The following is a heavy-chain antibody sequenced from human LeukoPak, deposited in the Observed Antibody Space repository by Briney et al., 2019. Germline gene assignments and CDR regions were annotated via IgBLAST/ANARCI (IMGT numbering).Heavy chain of an antibody. CDR3: ARDSGKIRVGATMMFDY. Sequence: GRSLRLSCAASGFTFSSYAMHWVRQAPGKGLEWVAVISYDGSNKYYADSVKGRFTISRDNSKNTLYLQMNSLRAEDTAVYYCARDSGKIRVGATMMFDYWGLGTLVTVSS. CDR1: GFTFSSYA. V-gene: IGHV3-30*01. CDR2: ISYDGSNK. J-gene: IGHJ4*02. D-gene: IGHD1-26*01.